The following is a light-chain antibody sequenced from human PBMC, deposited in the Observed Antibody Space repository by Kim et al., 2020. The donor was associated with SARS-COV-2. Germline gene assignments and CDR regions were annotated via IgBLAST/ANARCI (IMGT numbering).Light chain of an antibody. J-gene: IGKJ4*01. Sequence: SLSPGEGATLSCRASQNIGGQLGWYQQKPGQAPRLLIFDTSNRAAGIPARFSGSGSETDFTLTISSLEPEDFAVYFCQQRSNWPLTFGGGTKVEI. CDR1: QNIGGQ. CDR3: QQRSNWPLT. CDR2: DTS. V-gene: IGKV3-11*01.